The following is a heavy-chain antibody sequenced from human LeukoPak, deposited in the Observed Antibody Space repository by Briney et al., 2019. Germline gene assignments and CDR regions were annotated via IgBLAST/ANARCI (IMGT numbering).Heavy chain of an antibody. CDR2: INGDGSST. V-gene: IGHV3-74*01. Sequence: GGSLRLSCAASGFTFSSTAMSWVRQAPGKGLVWVSRINGDGSSTRYADSVKGRFTISRDNAKNTLYLQMNSLRGEDTALYYCARQHSSGWYNYWGQGTLVTVSS. CDR3: ARQHSSGWYNY. CDR1: GFTFSSTA. D-gene: IGHD6-19*01. J-gene: IGHJ4*02.